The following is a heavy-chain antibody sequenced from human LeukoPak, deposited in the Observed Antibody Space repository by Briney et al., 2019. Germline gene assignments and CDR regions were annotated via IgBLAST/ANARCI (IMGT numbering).Heavy chain of an antibody. D-gene: IGHD6-19*01. CDR3: AKDMAVAGTAFDY. CDR2: ISWNSGSI. V-gene: IGHV3-9*01. Sequence: GRSLRLSCAASGFTFDDYAMHWVRQAPGKGLEWVSGISWNSGSIGYADSVKGRFTISRDNAKNSLYLQMNSLRAEDTALYYCAKDMAVAGTAFDYWGQGTLVTVSS. CDR1: GFTFDDYA. J-gene: IGHJ4*02.